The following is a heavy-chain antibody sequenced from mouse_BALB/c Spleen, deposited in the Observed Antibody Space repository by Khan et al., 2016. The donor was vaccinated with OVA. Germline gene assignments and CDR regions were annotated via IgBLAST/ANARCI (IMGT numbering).Heavy chain of an antibody. J-gene: IGHJ3*01. D-gene: IGHD1-1*01. CDR3: ARGVYGSFDY. CDR2: INPSSGYN. Sequence: QVQLQQSGAELARPGASVKMSCKASGSIFANYMMHWVKQRPGQGLEWIGDINPSSGYNNYKQKFKDKATLPADKYSSTAYMQLSSLTTEDSAVYYCARGVYGSFDYWGQGTLVTVSA. CDR1: GSIFANYM. V-gene: IGHV1-4*01.